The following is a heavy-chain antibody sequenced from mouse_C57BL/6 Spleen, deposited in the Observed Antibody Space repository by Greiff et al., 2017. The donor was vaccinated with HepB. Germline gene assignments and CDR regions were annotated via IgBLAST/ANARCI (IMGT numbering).Heavy chain of an antibody. CDR2: IDPETGGT. Sequence: QVQLQQSGAELVRPGASVTLSCKASGYTFTDYEMHWVKQTPVHGLEWIGAIDPETGGTAYNQKFKGKAILTADKSSSTAYMELRSLTSEDSAVYYCTRGDSSGYWFAYWGQGTLVTVSP. CDR1: GYTFTDYE. CDR3: TRGDSSGYWFAY. V-gene: IGHV1-15*01. J-gene: IGHJ3*01. D-gene: IGHD3-2*02.